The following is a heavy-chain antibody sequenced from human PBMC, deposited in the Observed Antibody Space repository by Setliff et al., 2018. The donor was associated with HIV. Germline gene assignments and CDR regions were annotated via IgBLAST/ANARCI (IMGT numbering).Heavy chain of an antibody. D-gene: IGHD7-27*01. CDR3: ARQLSNSLEA. V-gene: IGHV1-2*02. Sequence: ASVKVSCKASGYSFTDYFMHWVRQAPGQGLEWMGWISPDNGDTTTAQRFQGRVTMTRDTSINTAYMELSSLRSDDTAVYYCARQLSNSLEAWGQGTLVTVSS. CDR2: ISPDNGDT. J-gene: IGHJ5*02. CDR1: GYSFTDYF.